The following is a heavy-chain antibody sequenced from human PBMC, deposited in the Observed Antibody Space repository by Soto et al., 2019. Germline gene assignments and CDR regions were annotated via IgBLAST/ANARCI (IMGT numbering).Heavy chain of an antibody. CDR1: GFTLSSYA. J-gene: IGHJ3*01. D-gene: IGHD2-15*01. CDR3: AKDFIGSVPDAFDL. Sequence: EVQLLESGGGLVQPGGSLRLSCAASGFTLSSYAMSWVRQAPGKGLERVSGIIGSGGRTYYADSVKGRFTISRDNSKNTLYLQMNSLRAEDTAVYYCAKDFIGSVPDAFDLWGQGTMVTVSS. V-gene: IGHV3-23*01. CDR2: IIGSGGRT.